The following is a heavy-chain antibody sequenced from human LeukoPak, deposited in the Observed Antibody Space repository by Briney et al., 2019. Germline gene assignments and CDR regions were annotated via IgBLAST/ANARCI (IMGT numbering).Heavy chain of an antibody. V-gene: IGHV3-23*01. Sequence: GGSLRLSCEASGFTSAAYALSWVRQAPGKELEWVSTLSGSGAGTYYADSVKGRFTVSRDNSNSTVYLQMNSLRGDDTAVYYSARDRAGNRDYWGQGTLVIVSS. D-gene: IGHD6-13*01. CDR2: LSGSGAGT. CDR1: GFTSAAYA. J-gene: IGHJ4*02. CDR3: ARDRAGNRDY.